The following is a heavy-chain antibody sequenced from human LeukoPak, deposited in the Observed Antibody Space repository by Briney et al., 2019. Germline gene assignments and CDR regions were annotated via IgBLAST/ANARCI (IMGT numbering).Heavy chain of an antibody. CDR3: AKASASGWYGYFDY. Sequence: GGSLRLSCAASGFTFSSYGMSWVRQAPGKALEWVSGITGSGTSTSLADSVKGRFTISRDNSKNTLYLQMNSLRVEDTAVYYCAKASASGWYGYFDYWGQGTLVTVSS. D-gene: IGHD6-19*01. J-gene: IGHJ4*02. CDR1: GFTFSSYG. CDR2: ITGSGTST. V-gene: IGHV3-23*01.